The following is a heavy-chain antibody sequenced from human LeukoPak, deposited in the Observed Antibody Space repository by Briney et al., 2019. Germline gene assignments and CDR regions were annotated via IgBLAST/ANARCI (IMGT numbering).Heavy chain of an antibody. J-gene: IGHJ2*01. CDR3: ARDRDDPPDYWYFDL. V-gene: IGHV1-69*06. CDR1: GGTFSSYA. Sequence: SVKVSCKASGGTFSSYAISWVRQAPGQGLEWMGGIIPIFGTANYAQKFQGRVTITADKSTSTAYMELSSLRSEDTAVYYCARDRDDPPDYWYFDLWGRGTLVTVSS. CDR2: IIPIFGTA. D-gene: IGHD3-10*01.